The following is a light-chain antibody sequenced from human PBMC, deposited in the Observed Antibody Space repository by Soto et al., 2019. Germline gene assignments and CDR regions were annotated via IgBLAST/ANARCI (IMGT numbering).Light chain of an antibody. V-gene: IGLV1-51*01. CDR2: DNN. Sequence: QSVLMQPPSVSAAPGQKVTISCSGSSSNIGNNYVSWYQQLPGTAPKLLIYDNNKRPSGIPDRFSGSKSDTSATLGITGLQTGDEADYYCATWDSSLSAVVFGGGTKLTVL. CDR3: ATWDSSLSAVV. CDR1: SSNIGNNY. J-gene: IGLJ2*01.